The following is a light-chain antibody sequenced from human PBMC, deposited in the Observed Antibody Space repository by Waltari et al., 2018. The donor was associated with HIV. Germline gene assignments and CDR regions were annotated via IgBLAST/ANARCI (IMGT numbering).Light chain of an antibody. CDR1: SGHINYV. V-gene: IGLV4-69*01. J-gene: IGLJ2*01. Sequence: QVVLTQPPSASASLGASVKLTCTLSSGHINYVIAWHQQQPKKGPRFLMKLNSAGRHSKGDGIPDRFAGSSSGAERYLTISSLQSEDEGDYCCQTWGTGIQVFGGGTRLTVL. CDR2: LNSAGRH. CDR3: QTWGTGIQV.